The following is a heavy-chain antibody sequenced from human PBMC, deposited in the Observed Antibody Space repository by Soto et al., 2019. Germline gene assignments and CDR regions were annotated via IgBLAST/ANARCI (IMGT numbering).Heavy chain of an antibody. J-gene: IGHJ4*02. V-gene: IGHV1-69*01. Sequence: QVQLVQSGAEVKKPGSSVKVSCKASGGTFSSYSINWVRQAPGQGLEWMGEIIPICGTANYAQKFQGRVTITADESTSTAYMERSSLRSEDTAVYYCARDGGRHSGGSDYWGQGTLVTVSS. CDR1: GGTFSSYS. CDR2: IIPICGTA. CDR3: ARDGGRHSGGSDY. D-gene: IGHD1-26*01.